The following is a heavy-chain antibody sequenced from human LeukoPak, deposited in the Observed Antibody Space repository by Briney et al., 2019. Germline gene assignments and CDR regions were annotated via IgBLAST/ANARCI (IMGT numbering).Heavy chain of an antibody. CDR2: MWYDGSNK. V-gene: IGHV3-33*08. D-gene: IGHD6-19*01. CDR3: ARGPTGYSSGWYGADFDY. CDR1: GFTFSSYG. J-gene: IGHJ4*02. Sequence: GGSLRLSCAASGFTFSSYGMHWVRQAPGKGLEWVAVMWYDGSNKYYADSVKGRFTISRDNSKNTLYLQMNSLRAEDTAVYYCARGPTGYSSGWYGADFDYWGQGTLVTVSS.